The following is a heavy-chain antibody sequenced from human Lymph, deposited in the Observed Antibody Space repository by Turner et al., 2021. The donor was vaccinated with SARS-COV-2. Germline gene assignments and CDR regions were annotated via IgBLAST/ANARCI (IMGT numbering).Heavy chain of an antibody. CDR3: ARGRYSGGGMDV. J-gene: IGHJ6*02. CDR1: GYTFTSYD. D-gene: IGHD1-26*01. V-gene: IGHV1-8*02. Sequence: QVQLVQSGAEVKKPGASVKVSCKAPGYTFTSYDINWVRQATGQGLGCMGWMNPNSGNTGYAQKFQGRVTMTRNTSISTAYMELSSLRSEDTAVYYCARGRYSGGGMDVWGQGTTVTVSS. CDR2: MNPNSGNT.